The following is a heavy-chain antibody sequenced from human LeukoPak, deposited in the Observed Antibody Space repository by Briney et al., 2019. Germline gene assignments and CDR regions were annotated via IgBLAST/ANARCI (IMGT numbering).Heavy chain of an antibody. CDR1: GGSISSYD. V-gene: IGHV4-59*01. CDR2: LLDSVNT. J-gene: IGHJ4*02. CDR3: ATLKRGYIYGYFDF. D-gene: IGHD5-18*01. Sequence: SETLSLTCTVSGGSISSYDWSWIRQPPGKGLEWIAYLLDSVNTKDNPSLQSRLTLSADPSKNQFSLRLSSVTAEDTAVYYCATLKRGYIYGYFDFWGQGIKVIVSS.